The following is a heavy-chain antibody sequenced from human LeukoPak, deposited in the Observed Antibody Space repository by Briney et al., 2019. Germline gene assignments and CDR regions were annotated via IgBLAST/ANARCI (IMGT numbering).Heavy chain of an antibody. CDR2: INPSDGRT. CDR3: ARGTEGDFLKPFEY. V-gene: IGHV1-46*01. J-gene: IGHJ4*02. D-gene: IGHD3-9*01. CDR1: GYTFTSYY. Sequence: ASVKVSCKASGYTFTSYYLHWVRQAPGQGLEWMGIINPSDGRTSYAQKFQGRVTMTGDTSTSKVYMELSSLRSEDTAVYYCARGTEGDFLKPFEYWGQGTLLTVSS.